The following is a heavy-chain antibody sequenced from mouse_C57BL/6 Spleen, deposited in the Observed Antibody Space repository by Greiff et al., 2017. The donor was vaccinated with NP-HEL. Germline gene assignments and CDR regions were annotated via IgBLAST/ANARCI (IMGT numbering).Heavy chain of an antibody. CDR2: IDPSDSYT. V-gene: IGHV1-59*01. Sequence: QVQLQQPGAELVRPGTSVKLSCKASGYTFTSYWMHWVKQRPGQGLEWIGVIDPSDSYTNYNQKFKGKATLTVDTSSSTAYMQLSSLTSEDSAVYYCARSRLRFDYWGQGTTLTVSS. D-gene: IGHD2-2*01. CDR3: ARSRLRFDY. CDR1: GYTFTSYW. J-gene: IGHJ2*01.